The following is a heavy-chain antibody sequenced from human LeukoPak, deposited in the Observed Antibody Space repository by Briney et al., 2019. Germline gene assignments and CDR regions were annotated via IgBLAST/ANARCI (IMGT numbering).Heavy chain of an antibody. D-gene: IGHD5-18*01. CDR2: ITSGSTI. Sequence: GGSLRLSCAASGFTFSSYEVSWVRQAPGKGLEWVSYITSGSTIYYADSVKGRFTISRNNAKNSLYLQMNSLRGEDTAVYYCARGRYNYGSLSYSFDYWGQGTLVTVSS. V-gene: IGHV3-48*03. J-gene: IGHJ4*02. CDR1: GFTFSSYE. CDR3: ARGRYNYGSLSYSFDY.